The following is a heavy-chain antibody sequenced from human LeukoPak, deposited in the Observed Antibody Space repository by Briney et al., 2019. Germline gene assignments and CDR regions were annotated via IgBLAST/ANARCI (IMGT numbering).Heavy chain of an antibody. V-gene: IGHV3-30*04. CDR1: GFTFSTYA. CDR2: ISYDGSKK. J-gene: IGHJ4*02. D-gene: IGHD6-13*01. Sequence: GGSLRLSCAASGFTFSTYAMHWVRQAPGKWLEWVAAISYDGSKKHYADSVKGRFTISRDNSKNTLYLQMNSLRAEDTAVYYCPRDLLPAAGEYYFDYWGQGTLVTVSS. CDR3: PRDLLPAAGEYYFDY.